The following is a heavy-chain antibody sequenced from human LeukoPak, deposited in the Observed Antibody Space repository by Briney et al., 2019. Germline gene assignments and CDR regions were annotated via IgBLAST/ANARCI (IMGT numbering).Heavy chain of an antibody. CDR1: GYSISTGYY. D-gene: IGHD3-22*01. J-gene: IGHJ4*02. CDR3: ARGVGYYSDSSGNFDY. Sequence: PSETLSLTCTVSGYSISTGYYWGWIRQPPGKGLEWIGSIYHSGNTYYNPSLKSRVTISVDRSKNQFSLELSSVTAADTAVYYCARGVGYYSDSSGNFDYWGQGTLVTVSS. V-gene: IGHV4-38-2*02. CDR2: IYHSGNT.